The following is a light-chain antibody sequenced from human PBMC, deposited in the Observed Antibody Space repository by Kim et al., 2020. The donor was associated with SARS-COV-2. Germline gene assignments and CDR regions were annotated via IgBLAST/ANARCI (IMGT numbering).Light chain of an antibody. CDR3: CSYAGSYTWV. J-gene: IGLJ3*02. CDR1: SSDVGAYNY. CDR2: DVS. Sequence: GQSVTISCTGTSSDVGAYNYVSWYQQHPGKAPKLMIYDVSKRPSGVPDRFSGSKSGNTASLTISGLQAEDEADYYCCSYAGSYTWVFGGGTQLTV. V-gene: IGLV2-11*01.